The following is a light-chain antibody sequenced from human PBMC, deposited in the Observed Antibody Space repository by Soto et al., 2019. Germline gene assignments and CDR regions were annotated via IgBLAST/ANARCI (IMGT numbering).Light chain of an antibody. J-gene: IGKJ4*01. CDR3: MQALQTPLT. Sequence: DLVMTQSPLSLPVTPGEPASISCRSSQSLLYSDGYNYLDWYLQKPGQSPQLLIYLGSNRASGVPDRFSGSGSGTDFTLKISRVEAEDVGVYYCMQALQTPLTFGGGTKVEIK. CDR1: QSLLYSDGYNY. V-gene: IGKV2-28*01. CDR2: LGS.